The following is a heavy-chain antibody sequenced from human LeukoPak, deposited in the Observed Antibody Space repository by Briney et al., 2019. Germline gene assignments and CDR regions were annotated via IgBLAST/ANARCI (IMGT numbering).Heavy chain of an antibody. J-gene: IGHJ4*02. Sequence: GGSLRLSCAGSGFTLSSNWMHWVRQAPGKGLVWVSRFYSDGSRTNYADSVKGRFTISGDNAKNTQYLQMNSLRAEDTAVYYCARETRVRWTDYWGQGILVTVSS. D-gene: IGHD5-24*01. CDR3: ARETRVRWTDY. CDR2: FYSDGSRT. V-gene: IGHV3-74*01. CDR1: GFTLSSNW.